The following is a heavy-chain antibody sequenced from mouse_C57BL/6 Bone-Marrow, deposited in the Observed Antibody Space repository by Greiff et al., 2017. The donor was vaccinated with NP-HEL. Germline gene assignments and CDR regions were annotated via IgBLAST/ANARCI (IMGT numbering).Heavy chain of an antibody. Sequence: EVQLQQSGPELVKPGASVKISCKASGYTFTDYYMNWVKQSHGKSLEWIGDINPNNGGTSYNQKFKGKATLTVDKSSSTAYMELSSLTSEDSAVYYCARGIAAQATKAMDYWGQGTSVTVSS. D-gene: IGHD3-2*02. V-gene: IGHV1-26*01. CDR2: INPNNGGT. CDR3: ARGIAAQATKAMDY. CDR1: GYTFTDYY. J-gene: IGHJ4*01.